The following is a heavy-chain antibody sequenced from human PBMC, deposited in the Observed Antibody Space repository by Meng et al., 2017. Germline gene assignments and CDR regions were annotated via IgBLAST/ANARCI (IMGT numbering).Heavy chain of an antibody. CDR2: IYQSGST. Sequence: QGRVQGSGPGLWKPYQTLSLSAPACGGSIISGGYYWSWFRQHPGQGLEWIGYIYQSGSTSYNPHLKSRVTTSVDTYKTPFSLKLSSVTAADKAVYYCATDQGWLTFRDDFDIWGQGTMVTVSS. V-gene: IGHV4-31*03. CDR3: ATDQGWLTFRDDFDI. CDR1: GGSIISGGYY. D-gene: IGHD5-24*01. J-gene: IGHJ3*02.